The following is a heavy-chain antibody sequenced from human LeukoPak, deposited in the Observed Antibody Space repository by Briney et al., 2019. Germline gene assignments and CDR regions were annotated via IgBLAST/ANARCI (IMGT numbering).Heavy chain of an antibody. CDR3: ARGLGDGSYYYYYYYMDV. D-gene: IGHD1-26*01. J-gene: IGHJ6*03. Sequence: NASETLSLTCTVSGGSISSSSYYWSWIRQPPGKGLEWIGEINHSGSTNYNPSLKSRVTISVDTSKNQFSLKLSSVTAADTAVYYCARGLGDGSYYYYYYYMDVWGKGTTVTVSS. V-gene: IGHV4-39*07. CDR1: GGSISSSSYY. CDR2: INHSGST.